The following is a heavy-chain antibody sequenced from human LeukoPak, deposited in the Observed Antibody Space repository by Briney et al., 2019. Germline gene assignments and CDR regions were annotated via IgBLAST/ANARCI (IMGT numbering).Heavy chain of an antibody. CDR1: GGSISSYY. V-gene: IGHV4-4*07. Sequence: SETLSLTCTVSGGSISSYYWSWIRQPAGKGLEWIGRIYTSGSTNYNPSLKSRVTMSVDTSKNQFSLKLSSVTAADTAVYYCARDGITMVRGADYYYGMDVWGQGTTVTVSS. CDR3: ARDGITMVRGADYYYGMDV. D-gene: IGHD3-10*01. CDR2: IYTSGST. J-gene: IGHJ6*02.